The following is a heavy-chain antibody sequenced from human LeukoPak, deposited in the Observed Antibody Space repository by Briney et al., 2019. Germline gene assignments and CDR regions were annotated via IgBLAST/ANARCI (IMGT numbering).Heavy chain of an antibody. D-gene: IGHD6-13*01. V-gene: IGHV6-1*01. CDR2: RYYRSKWYN. Sequence: SQTLSLTCAISGDSVCSNSAAWDWIRQSPSRGLEWLGRRYYRSKWYNDYAVSVKSRITINPDTSKNQFSLQLNSVTPDDTAVYYCARTIAAALYYFDYWGQGTLVTVSS. CDR3: ARTIAAALYYFDY. CDR1: GDSVCSNSAA. J-gene: IGHJ4*02.